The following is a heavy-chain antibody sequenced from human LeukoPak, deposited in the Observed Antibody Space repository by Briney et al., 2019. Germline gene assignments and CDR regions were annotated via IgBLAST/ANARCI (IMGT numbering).Heavy chain of an antibody. Sequence: GGCLRLSCAASGFTFSSYWMSWVRQAPGKGLEWVANIKQDGSGKYYVESVKGRFTISRDNAKNSLYLQMNSLRAEDTAVYYCASGVGTTFAFDSWGQGTMVTVSS. J-gene: IGHJ3*02. CDR1: GFTFSSYW. CDR3: ASGVGTTFAFDS. CDR2: IKQDGSGK. V-gene: IGHV3-7*05. D-gene: IGHD1-7*01.